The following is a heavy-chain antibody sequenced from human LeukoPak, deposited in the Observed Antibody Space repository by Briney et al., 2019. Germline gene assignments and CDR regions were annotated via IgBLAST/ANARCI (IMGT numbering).Heavy chain of an antibody. Sequence: GGSLRLSCAASGFTFSSYSMNWVRQAPGKGLEWVSSISSSSSYIYYADSVKGRFTISRDNAKNSLYLQMNSLRAEDTAVYYCAREVPGPDYHYMDVWGKGTTVTVSS. CDR2: ISSSSSYI. V-gene: IGHV3-21*01. CDR3: AREVPGPDYHYMDV. J-gene: IGHJ6*03. CDR1: GFTFSSYS. D-gene: IGHD2-2*01.